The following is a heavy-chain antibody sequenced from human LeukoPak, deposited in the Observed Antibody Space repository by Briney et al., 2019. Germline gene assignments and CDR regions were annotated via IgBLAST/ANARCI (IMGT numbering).Heavy chain of an antibody. CDR3: GRHVYYYYYGMYF. CDR2: NYHSGKT. V-gene: IGHV4-38-2*01. CDR1: GYSISSGYY. J-gene: IGHJ6*04. Sequence: SETLSLTCVVSGYSISSGYYWGLIREPPREGLGGIGGNYHSGKTYYNPSLKNPVTISVDPSKNPFSPKVSFGHGPETAVYYCGRHVYYYYYGMYFWLKGTTV.